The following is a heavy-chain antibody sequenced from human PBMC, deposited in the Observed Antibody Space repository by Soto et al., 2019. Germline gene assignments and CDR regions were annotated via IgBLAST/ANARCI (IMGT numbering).Heavy chain of an antibody. CDR1: GGSISSSNW. J-gene: IGHJ5*02. D-gene: IGHD6-6*01. V-gene: IGHV4-4*02. Sequence: SETLSLTCAVSGGSISSSNWWSWVRQPPGKGLEWIGEIYHSGSTNYNPSLKSRVTISVDKSKNQFSLKLSSVTAADTAVYYCARSPEREQLVRTGWFDPWGQGTLVTVSS. CDR3: ARSPEREQLVRTGWFDP. CDR2: IYHSGST.